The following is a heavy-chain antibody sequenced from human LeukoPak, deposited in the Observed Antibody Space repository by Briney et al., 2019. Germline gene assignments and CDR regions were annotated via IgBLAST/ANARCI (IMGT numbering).Heavy chain of an antibody. CDR2: MNPNSGNT. CDR3: AREAQNHYYGSGSYPQAYYFDY. Sequence: GASVKVSCKASGYTFTSYDINWVRQATGQGLEWMGWMNPNSGNTGYAQKFQGRVTMTRNTSISTAYMELSSLRSEDTAVYYCAREAQNHYYGSGSYPQAYYFDYWGQGTLVTVSS. J-gene: IGHJ4*02. CDR1: GYTFTSYD. V-gene: IGHV1-8*01. D-gene: IGHD3-10*01.